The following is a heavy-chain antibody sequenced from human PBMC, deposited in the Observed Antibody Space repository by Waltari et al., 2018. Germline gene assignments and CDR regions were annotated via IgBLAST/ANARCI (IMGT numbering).Heavy chain of an antibody. CDR3: ARVAAAGRNYYYGMDV. CDR2: IYYSGRT. Sequence: QLQLQESGPGLVKPSETLSLTCTVSGGSISSSSYYWGWIRQPPGKGLEWIGSIYYSGRTYYKPSLKSRVTMSVETSKNQFSLKLSSVTAADTAVYYCARVAAAGRNYYYGMDVWGQGTTVTVSS. J-gene: IGHJ6*02. V-gene: IGHV4-39*07. D-gene: IGHD6-13*01. CDR1: GGSISSSSYY.